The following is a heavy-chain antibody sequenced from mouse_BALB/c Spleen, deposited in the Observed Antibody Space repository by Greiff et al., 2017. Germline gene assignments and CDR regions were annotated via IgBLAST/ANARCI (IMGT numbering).Heavy chain of an antibody. V-gene: IGHV5-17*02. CDR3: ARKGDGYYYYAMDY. CDR2: NSSGSSTI. Sequence: EVMLVESGGGLVQPGGSRKLSCAASGFTFSSFGMHWVRQAPEKGLEWVAYNSSGSSTIYYADTVKGRFTISRDNPKNTLFLQMTSLRSEDTAMYYCARKGDGYYYYAMDYWGQGTSVTVSS. CDR1: GFTFSSFG. J-gene: IGHJ4*01. D-gene: IGHD2-3*01.